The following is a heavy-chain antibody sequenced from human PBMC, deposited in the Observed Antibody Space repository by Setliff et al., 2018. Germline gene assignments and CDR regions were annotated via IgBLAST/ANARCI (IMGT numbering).Heavy chain of an antibody. CDR2: INHSGNT. Sequence: SETLSLTCTVSGGSITSANWWAWARQPPGKELEWIGEINHSGNTNYNPSLKSRVTISVDKSTNQFSLKLNSVTAADTAVYYCVRTDYSDGRYSMDVWGKGTTVTVSS. D-gene: IGHD6-19*01. V-gene: IGHV4-4*02. CDR3: VRTDYSDGRYSMDV. J-gene: IGHJ6*03. CDR1: GGSITSANW.